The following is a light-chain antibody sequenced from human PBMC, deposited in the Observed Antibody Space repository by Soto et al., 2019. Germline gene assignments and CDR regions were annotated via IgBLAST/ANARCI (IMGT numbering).Light chain of an antibody. J-gene: IGKJ2*01. Sequence: EIVLTQSPGTLSLSPGERATLSCRASQSVSSSYLAWYQQKPGQAPRLLIYGASSRATGIPDRFSGSGSGTDFTITISRLEPEDFAVYYWQQYGSSPVYTFGQGTKLEIK. CDR2: GAS. V-gene: IGKV3-20*01. CDR1: QSVSSSY. CDR3: QQYGSSPVYT.